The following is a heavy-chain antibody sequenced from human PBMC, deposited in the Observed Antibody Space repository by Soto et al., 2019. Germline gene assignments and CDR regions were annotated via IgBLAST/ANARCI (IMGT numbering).Heavy chain of an antibody. J-gene: IGHJ5*02. V-gene: IGHV3-73*01. Sequence: EVQLVESGGGLVQPGGSLNLSCAASGFTVSGSAMHWVRQASGKGLEWVGRIRSKANSYATAYAASVKGRFTISRDASKTTAYLQMNSLKTEDTAVYYCTSEREHHGPWGQGTLVTVSS. CDR1: GFTVSGSA. D-gene: IGHD1-26*01. CDR3: TSEREHHGP. CDR2: IRSKANSYAT.